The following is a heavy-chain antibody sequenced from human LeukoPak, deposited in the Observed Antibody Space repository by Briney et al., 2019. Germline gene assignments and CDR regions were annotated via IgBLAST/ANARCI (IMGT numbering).Heavy chain of an antibody. V-gene: IGHV3-53*01. CDR1: GFTVNSNY. D-gene: IGHD2-15*01. J-gene: IGHJ5*02. Sequence: GGSLRLSCAASGFTVNSNYMSWVRQAPGKGLEWVSVMYSGGSTSYADSVKGRFTISRDNSKNTLSLQMNSLRAEDTAVYYYARKQAGYCSGGSCYPGHNWLDPWGQGTLVTVSS. CDR2: MYSGGST. CDR3: ARKQAGYCSGGSCYPGHNWLDP.